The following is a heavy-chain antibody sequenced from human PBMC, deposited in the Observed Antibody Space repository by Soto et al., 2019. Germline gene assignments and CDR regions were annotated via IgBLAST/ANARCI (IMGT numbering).Heavy chain of an antibody. CDR2: MNPNNGNT. V-gene: IGHV1-8*01. D-gene: IGHD7-27*01. CDR1: AYTFTSYD. J-gene: IGHJ4*02. CDR3: ARGPRNWGVGY. Sequence: ASVKVSCKAAAYTFTSYDINWVRQATGQDFEWMGWMNPNNGNTAYAQKFQGRVTMTRDTSKSTAFMELSSLTSEDTAVYYCARGPRNWGVGYWAQGTLVTVSS.